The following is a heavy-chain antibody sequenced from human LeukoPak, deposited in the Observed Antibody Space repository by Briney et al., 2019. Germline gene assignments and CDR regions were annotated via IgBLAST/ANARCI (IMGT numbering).Heavy chain of an antibody. J-gene: IGHJ4*02. CDR1: GYTFTSYY. V-gene: IGHV1-46*01. D-gene: IGHD3-22*01. Sequence: ASVKVSCKASGYTFTSYYMHWVRQAPGQELEWMGIINPSGGSTSYAQKFQGRVTMTRDMSTSTVYMELSRLRSDDTAVYYCAREGGAMIGDYWGQGTLVTVSS. CDR3: AREGGAMIGDY. CDR2: INPSGGST.